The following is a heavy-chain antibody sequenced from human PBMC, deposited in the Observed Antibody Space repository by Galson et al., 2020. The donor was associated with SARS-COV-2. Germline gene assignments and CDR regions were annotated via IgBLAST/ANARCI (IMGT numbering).Heavy chain of an antibody. J-gene: IGHJ4*02. CDR1: GFTFSSYG. Sequence: GGSLRLSCAASGFTFSSYGMHWVRQAPGKGLEWVAFIRYDGSNKYYADSVKGRFTISRDNSKNTLYLQMNSLRAEDTAVYYCAKDLQLERRRTSPDYWGQGTLVTVSS. CDR3: AKDLQLERRRTSPDY. CDR2: IRYDGSNK. V-gene: IGHV3-30*02. D-gene: IGHD1-1*01.